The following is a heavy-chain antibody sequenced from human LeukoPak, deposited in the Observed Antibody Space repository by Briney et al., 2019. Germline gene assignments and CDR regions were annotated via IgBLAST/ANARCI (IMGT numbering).Heavy chain of an antibody. CDR1: GGSISSGGYY. J-gene: IGHJ6*03. CDR3: ARTKGYCSGGSCYSKIYYYYYMDV. Sequence: SQTLSLTCTVSGGSISSGGYYWSWIRQHPGKGLEWIGYIYYSGSTYYNPSLKSRVTISVDTSKNQFSLKLSSVTAADTAVYYCARTKGYCSGGSCYSKIYYYYYMDVWGKGTTVTVSS. CDR2: IYYSGST. V-gene: IGHV4-31*03. D-gene: IGHD2-15*01.